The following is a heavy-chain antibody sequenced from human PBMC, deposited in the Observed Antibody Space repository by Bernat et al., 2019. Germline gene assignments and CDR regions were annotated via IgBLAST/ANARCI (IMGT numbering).Heavy chain of an antibody. D-gene: IGHD3-10*01. CDR2: ISYDGSNK. CDR1: GFTFSSYG. V-gene: IGHV3-30*18. CDR3: AKISLSGSGSFDY. J-gene: IGHJ4*02. Sequence: QVQLVESGGGVVQPGRSLRLSCAASGFTFSSYGMHWVRQAPGKGLEWVAVISYDGSNKYYADSVKGRFTISRDNSKNTLYLQMNSLRAEDTAVYYCAKISLSGSGSFDYWGQGTLVTVSS.